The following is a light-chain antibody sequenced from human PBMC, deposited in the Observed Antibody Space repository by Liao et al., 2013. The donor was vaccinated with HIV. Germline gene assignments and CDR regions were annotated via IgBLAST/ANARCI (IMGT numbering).Light chain of an antibody. CDR2: YDT. J-gene: IGLJ2*01. CDR3: QAWDRNTVI. Sequence: SYVLTQPPSVSMAPGETAIITCGGDNIGSRSVHWYQQKPGQAPLMIIYYDTDRPSGIPERFSGSNSGNTATLTISGTQPMDEADFYCQAWDRNTVIFGGGTKLTVL. V-gene: IGLV3-21*01. CDR1: NIGSRS.